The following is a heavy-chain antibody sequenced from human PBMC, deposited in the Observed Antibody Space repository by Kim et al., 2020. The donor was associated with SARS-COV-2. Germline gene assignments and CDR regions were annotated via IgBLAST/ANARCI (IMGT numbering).Heavy chain of an antibody. V-gene: IGHV3-9*01. CDR1: GFTFGHYA. D-gene: IGHD3-10*01. CDR3: AKAPSPGSYYVGIHDY. J-gene: IGHJ4*02. CDR2: ISWNSDTI. Sequence: GGSLRLSCAASGFTFGHYAIHWVRPAPGKGLEWVSGISWNSDTIGYADSVKGRSTISRDNATNSVFRQMNGLRPEDTALYYCAKAPSPGSYYVGIHDYWGQGTLVTISS.